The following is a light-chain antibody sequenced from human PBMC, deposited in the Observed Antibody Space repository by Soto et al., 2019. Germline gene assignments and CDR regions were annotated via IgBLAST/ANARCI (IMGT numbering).Light chain of an antibody. CDR2: DAS. V-gene: IGKV1-5*01. CDR3: QQYSIYPYT. J-gene: IGKJ2*01. CDR1: QSISSW. Sequence: DIQMTQSPSTLSASVGDRVTITCRASQSISSWLAWYQQKPGKAPKLLIYDASSLESGVPSRFSGSGSGTEFTLTISSLQPDDFATYYCQQYSIYPYTFGQGTALEIK.